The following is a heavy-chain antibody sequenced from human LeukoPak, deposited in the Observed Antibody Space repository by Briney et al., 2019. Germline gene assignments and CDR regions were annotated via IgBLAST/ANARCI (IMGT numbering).Heavy chain of an antibody. J-gene: IGHJ3*02. Sequence: GGSLRLSCAASGFTFSSYSMNWVRQAPGKGLEWVSSISSSSYIYYADSVKGRFTISRDNAKNSLYLQMNSLRAEDTAVYYCARGSEANAFDIWGQGTMVTVSS. V-gene: IGHV3-21*01. CDR1: GFTFSSYS. CDR3: ARGSEANAFDI. D-gene: IGHD2-15*01. CDR2: ISSSSYI.